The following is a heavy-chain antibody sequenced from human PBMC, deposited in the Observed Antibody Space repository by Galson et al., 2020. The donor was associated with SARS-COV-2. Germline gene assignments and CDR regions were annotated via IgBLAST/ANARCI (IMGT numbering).Heavy chain of an antibody. V-gene: IGHV2-70*11. D-gene: IGHD4-17*01. J-gene: IGHJ4*02. CDR2: IDWDDDK. CDR3: ARIRYGDYALAY. CDR1: GLSLSTTRMS. Sequence: SGPTLVNPTQTLTLTCTYSGLSLSTTRMSVSWIRQPPGKALEWLARIDWDDDKYYSTSLKTRLTISKDTSKNQVVLTMTNMDPVDTATYCCARIRYGDYALAYWGQGTLVTVSS.